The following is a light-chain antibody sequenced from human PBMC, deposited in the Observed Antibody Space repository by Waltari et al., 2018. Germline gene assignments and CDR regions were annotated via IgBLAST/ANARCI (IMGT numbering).Light chain of an antibody. J-gene: IGKJ4*01. V-gene: IGKV3-20*01. CDR1: QTINNNF. Sequence: IVLTQSPDTLSVSPGQRATLSCRTSQTINNNFLVWYQQKPGQAPRLIIQGASSRATCFPDRFSGSGSGTDFTLTISNLEPEDFAVYYCQQYDGSVLTFGGGTKVEI. CDR2: GAS. CDR3: QQYDGSVLT.